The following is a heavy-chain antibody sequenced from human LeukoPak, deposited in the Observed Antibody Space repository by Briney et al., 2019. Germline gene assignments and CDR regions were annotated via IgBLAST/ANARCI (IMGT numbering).Heavy chain of an antibody. CDR1: GYTFTSYG. Sequence: GASVKVSCKAYGYTFTSYGISWVRQAPGQGLEWMGWISAYNGNTNYAQKLQGRVTMTADTSTSTAYMELRSLRSDDTAVYYCARVPRLFSGSYSAYWGQGTLVTVSS. D-gene: IGHD1-26*01. J-gene: IGHJ4*02. CDR3: ARVPRLFSGSYSAY. CDR2: ISAYNGNT. V-gene: IGHV1-18*01.